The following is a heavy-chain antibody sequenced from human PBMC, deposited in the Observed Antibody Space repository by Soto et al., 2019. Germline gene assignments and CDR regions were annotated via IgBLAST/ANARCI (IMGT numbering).Heavy chain of an antibody. CDR3: APSSSARAFDI. CDR1: GGSISSGDYY. Sequence: QVQLQESGPGLVKPSQTLSLTCTVSGGSISSGDYYWSWIRQPPGKGLEWIGYIYYSGSTYYNPSPKSRGTISVDTSKNQFSPKLSSVTAADTAVYYCAPSSSARAFDIWGQGTMVTVSS. D-gene: IGHD6-19*01. J-gene: IGHJ3*02. V-gene: IGHV4-30-4*01. CDR2: IYYSGST.